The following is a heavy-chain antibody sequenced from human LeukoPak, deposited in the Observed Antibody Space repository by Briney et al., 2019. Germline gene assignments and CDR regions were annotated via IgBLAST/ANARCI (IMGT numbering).Heavy chain of an antibody. CDR3: AKAIYGSGTYLFDY. D-gene: IGHD3-10*01. CDR1: GFIFSSHG. CDR2: ISPSGDIT. V-gene: IGHV3-23*01. Sequence: GGSLRLSCAASGFIFSSHGMNWVRQAPGKGLEWVSGISPSGDITYYADSVKGRFTIARDNSKNTLYLQMNSLRAEDTAVYYCAKAIYGSGTYLFDYWGQGTLVTVSS. J-gene: IGHJ4*02.